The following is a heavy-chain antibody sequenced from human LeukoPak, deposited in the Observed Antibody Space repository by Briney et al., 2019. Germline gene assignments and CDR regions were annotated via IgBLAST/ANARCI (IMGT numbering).Heavy chain of an antibody. CDR1: GYTVNTHG. Sequence: GASVKVSCKASGYTVNTHGISWVRQAPGQGLEWMGWINPFNGNTNYTEKLQGRVTMTIETVTSTAYMELRSLKSDDTAVYFCARENQFFEWSFDYWGQGTVVTVSS. D-gene: IGHD3-3*01. V-gene: IGHV1-18*01. CDR3: ARENQFFEWSFDY. CDR2: INPFNGNT. J-gene: IGHJ4*02.